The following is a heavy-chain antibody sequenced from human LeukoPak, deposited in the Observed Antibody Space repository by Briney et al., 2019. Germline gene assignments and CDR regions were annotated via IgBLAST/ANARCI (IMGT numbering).Heavy chain of an antibody. Sequence: SETLSLTCAVSGGSISSSNWWSWVRQPPGKGLGGMGEIYHSGSTNYNPSLKSRVTISVDKSKNQFSLKLSSVTAADTAVYYCARERGSGYYYADYYYYGMDVWGQGTTVTVSS. D-gene: IGHD3-22*01. J-gene: IGHJ6*02. CDR2: IYHSGST. CDR1: GGSISSSNW. V-gene: IGHV4-4*02. CDR3: ARERGSGYYYADYYYYGMDV.